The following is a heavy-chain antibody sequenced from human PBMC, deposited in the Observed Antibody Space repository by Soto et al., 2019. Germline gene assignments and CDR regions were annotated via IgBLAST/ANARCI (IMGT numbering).Heavy chain of an antibody. Sequence: SETLSLTCTVSGGSISSSSYYWGWIRQPPGKGLEWIGSIYYSGSTYYNPSLKSRVTISVDTSKNQFSLKLSSVTAADTAVYYCARHLGGGYDSSDYWGQGTLVTVSS. D-gene: IGHD5-12*01. CDR2: IYYSGST. CDR3: ARHLGGGYDSSDY. V-gene: IGHV4-39*01. CDR1: GGSISSSSYY. J-gene: IGHJ4*02.